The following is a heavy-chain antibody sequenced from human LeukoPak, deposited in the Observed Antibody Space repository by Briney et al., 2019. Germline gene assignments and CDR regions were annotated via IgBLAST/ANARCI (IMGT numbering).Heavy chain of an antibody. CDR2: IYYSGST. CDR1: GGSISSYY. D-gene: IGHD7-27*01. J-gene: IGHJ5*02. Sequence: SETLSLTCTVSGGSISSYYWSWIRQPPGKGLEWIGYIYYSGSTNYNPSLKSRVTISVDTSKNQFSLKLSSVTAADTAVYYCARLIELGDNWFDPWGQGTLVTVSS. V-gene: IGHV4-59*08. CDR3: ARLIELGDNWFDP.